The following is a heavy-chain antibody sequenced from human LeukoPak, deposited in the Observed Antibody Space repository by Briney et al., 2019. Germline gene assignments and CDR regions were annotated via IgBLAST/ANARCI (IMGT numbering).Heavy chain of an antibody. CDR1: GFTFSSYG. Sequence: GGSLRLSCAASGFTFSSYGMHWVRQAPGKGLEWVAFIRYDGRNKYYADSVKGRFTISRDNSKNTLYLQMNSLRAEDTAVYYCASRAAPFDHFDYWGQGTLVTVSS. CDR3: ASRAAPFDHFDY. J-gene: IGHJ4*02. CDR2: IRYDGRNK. V-gene: IGHV3-30*02. D-gene: IGHD3-9*01.